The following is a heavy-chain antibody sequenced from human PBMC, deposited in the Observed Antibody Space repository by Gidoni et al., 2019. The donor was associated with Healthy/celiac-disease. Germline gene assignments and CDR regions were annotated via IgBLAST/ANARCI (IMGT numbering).Heavy chain of an antibody. D-gene: IGHD1-1*01. V-gene: IGHV4-34*01. Sequence: VQLQQWGAGLLKPSETLSLTCAVYGGSFSGYYWSWIRQPPGKGLEWIGEINHSGSTNYNPSLKSRVTISVDTSKNQFSLKLSSVTAADTAVYYCARGRVQGYWGQGTLVTVSS. CDR3: ARGRVQGY. J-gene: IGHJ4*02. CDR2: INHSGST. CDR1: GGSFSGYY.